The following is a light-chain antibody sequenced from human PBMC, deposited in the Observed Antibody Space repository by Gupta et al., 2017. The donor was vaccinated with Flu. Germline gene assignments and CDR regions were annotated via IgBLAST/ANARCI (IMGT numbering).Light chain of an antibody. CDR3: MQEQQFPLT. J-gene: IGKJ4*01. Sequence: IVLTQSPLSLPVTPGEPASISCRSSQSLLHANVRNYLHWFLQKPGKSPQLLIYLGSERDSGVSARFSATGSGTDFTLKITKMESEDVGVYYCMQEQQFPLTVGEGTEVQIK. V-gene: IGKV2-28*01. CDR1: QSLLHANVRNY. CDR2: LGS.